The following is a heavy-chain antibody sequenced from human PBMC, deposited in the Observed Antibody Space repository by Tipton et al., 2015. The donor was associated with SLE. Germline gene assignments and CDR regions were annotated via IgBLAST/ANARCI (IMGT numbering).Heavy chain of an antibody. J-gene: IGHJ4*02. CDR1: GFTFSDYY. Sequence: GSLRLSCAASGFTFSDYYMSWIRQAPGKGLEWVSYISSTGTYTSYTNYADSVKGRFTISRDNAKNSLYLQMNSLRAEDTAVYYCARDQGRGLVDYWGQGTLVTVSS. V-gene: IGHV3-11*06. D-gene: IGHD4-17*01. CDR2: ISSTGTYTSYT. CDR3: ARDQGRGLVDY.